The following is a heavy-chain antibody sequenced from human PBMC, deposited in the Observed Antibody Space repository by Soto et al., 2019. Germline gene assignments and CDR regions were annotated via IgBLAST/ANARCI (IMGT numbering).Heavy chain of an antibody. CDR1: GYSISSTNYY. CDR2: VYYSGNT. V-gene: IGHV4-39*01. CDR3: ARHVYFSRTNCYAVFGS. J-gene: IGHJ5*01. D-gene: IGHD2-2*01. Sequence: QLQLQESGPGLVKPSETLSLTCTVSGYSISSTNYYWGWIRQPPGKGLEWLGNVYYSGNTDYNPSLMNRVPISVDMSKNRFSLKLSAVAAADTAVYYCARHVYFSRTNCYAVFGSWFQGILVTVSS.